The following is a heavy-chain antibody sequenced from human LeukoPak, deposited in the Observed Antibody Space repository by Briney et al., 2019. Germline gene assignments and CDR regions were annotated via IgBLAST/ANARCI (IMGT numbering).Heavy chain of an antibody. V-gene: IGHV3-23*01. CDR1: GFTFSSSA. D-gene: IGHD3-22*01. Sequence: GGSLRLSCAASGFTFSSSAMSWVRQAPGKGLEWVSAIVDNGGATYYADSVKGRFTISRDNAKNSLYLQMNSLRAEDTAVYYCARGYDSSGYYGYWGQGTLVTVSS. CDR2: IVDNGGAT. J-gene: IGHJ4*02. CDR3: ARGYDSSGYYGY.